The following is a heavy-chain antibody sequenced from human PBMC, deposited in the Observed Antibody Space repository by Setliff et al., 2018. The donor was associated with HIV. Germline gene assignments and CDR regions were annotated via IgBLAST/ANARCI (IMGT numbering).Heavy chain of an antibody. V-gene: IGHV4-34*01. Sequence: TSETLSLTCAVFRGSFSGYYWTWIRQAPGKGLEWIGDINHKGSTNYKSSLKSRVTISVDTSKNQFSLKLSSVTAADTAVYYCARGENWKRVLYYWGQGTLVTVSS. CDR3: ARGENWKRVLYY. CDR2: INHKGST. CDR1: RGSFSGYY. D-gene: IGHD1-1*01. J-gene: IGHJ4*02.